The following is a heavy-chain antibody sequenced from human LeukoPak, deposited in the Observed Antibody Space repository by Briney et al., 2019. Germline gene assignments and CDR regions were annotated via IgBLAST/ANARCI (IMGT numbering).Heavy chain of an antibody. CDR2: IYYSGGT. Sequence: SETLSLTCTVSGGSISSYYWSWIRQPPGKGLEWIGYIYYSGGTNYNPSLKSRVTISVDTSKNQFSLKLSSVTAADTAVYYCASDSSGYYFNYWGQGTLVTVSS. J-gene: IGHJ4*02. CDR3: ASDSSGYYFNY. D-gene: IGHD3-22*01. V-gene: IGHV4-59*01. CDR1: GGSISSYY.